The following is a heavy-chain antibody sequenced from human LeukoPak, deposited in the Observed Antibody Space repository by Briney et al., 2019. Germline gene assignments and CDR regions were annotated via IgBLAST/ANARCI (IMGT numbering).Heavy chain of an antibody. D-gene: IGHD6-19*01. V-gene: IGHV4-39*01. Sequence: PSETLSLTCTVSGGSISSSSYSWGWIRQPPGKGLEWIGSIYYSGSTYYNPSLKSRVTISVDTSKNQFSLKLSSVTAADTAVYYCARLGRIAVAGTKSPRFDPWGQGTLVIVSS. J-gene: IGHJ5*02. CDR1: GGSISSSSYS. CDR3: ARLGRIAVAGTKSPRFDP. CDR2: IYYSGST.